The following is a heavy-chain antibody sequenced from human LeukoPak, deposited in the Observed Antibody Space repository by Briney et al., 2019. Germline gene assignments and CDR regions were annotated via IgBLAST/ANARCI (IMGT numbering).Heavy chain of an antibody. V-gene: IGHV1-69*04. J-gene: IGHJ4*02. CDR3: ARDLPPYYFDY. CDR1: GGIFSSYA. Sequence: GSSVKVSCKASGGIFSSYAISWVRQAPGQGLDWMGRIIPILGIANYAQKFQGRVTITADKSTSTAYMDLSSLRSEDTAVYYCARDLPPYYFDYWGQGTLVTVSS. CDR2: IIPILGIA.